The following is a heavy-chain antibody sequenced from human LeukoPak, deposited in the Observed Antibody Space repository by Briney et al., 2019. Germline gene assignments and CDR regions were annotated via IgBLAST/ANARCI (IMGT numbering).Heavy chain of an antibody. V-gene: IGHV4-61*02. CDR3: AREGPHAFDI. CDR2: IYTSGST. CDR1: GGSISSGSYY. J-gene: IGHJ3*02. Sequence: SETLSLTCTVSGGSISSGSYYWSWIRQPAGKGLEWIGRIYTSGSTNYNPSLKSRVTISVDTSKNQFSLKLSSVTAADTAVYYCAREGPHAFDIWGQGTMVTVSS.